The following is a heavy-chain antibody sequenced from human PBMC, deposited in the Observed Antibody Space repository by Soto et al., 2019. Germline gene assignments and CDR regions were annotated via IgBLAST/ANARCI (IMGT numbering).Heavy chain of an antibody. V-gene: IGHV3-30*18. Sequence: QVQLVESGGGVVQPGRSLRLSCAASGFTFSSYGMNWVRQAPGKGLEWVAIISSDGDHKAYADSVKGRFTVSRDNSKNALYVQMTSLRPDDTAIYYCVKPTLGCGYSFGPLLSWGQGTLVTVSS. CDR2: ISSDGDHK. CDR1: GFTFSSYG. J-gene: IGHJ5*02. CDR3: VKPTLGCGYSFGPLLS. D-gene: IGHD5-18*01.